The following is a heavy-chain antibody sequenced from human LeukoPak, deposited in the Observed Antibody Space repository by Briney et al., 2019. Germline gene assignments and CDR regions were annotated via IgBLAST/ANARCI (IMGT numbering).Heavy chain of an antibody. Sequence: GGSLRLSCAASGFTFSSYAMSWVRQAPGKGLEWVPAISGSGGSTYYADSVKGRFTISRDNSKNTLYLQMNSLRAEDTAVYYCAKDKALWFGELFTAFDIWGQGTMVTVSS. CDR3: AKDKALWFGELFTAFDI. CDR1: GFTFSSYA. D-gene: IGHD3-10*01. V-gene: IGHV3-23*01. J-gene: IGHJ3*02. CDR2: ISGSGGST.